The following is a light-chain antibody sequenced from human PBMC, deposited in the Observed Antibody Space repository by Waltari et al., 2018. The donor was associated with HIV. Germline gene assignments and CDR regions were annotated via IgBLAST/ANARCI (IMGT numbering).Light chain of an antibody. CDR1: SSDVGGYDF. CDR2: EVT. CDR3: SSFTSGNPPVL. V-gene: IGLV2-14*01. J-gene: IGLJ2*01. Sequence: QSALTQPASVSGSPGQSITISCTGTSSDVGGYDFVSWYQQHPGKAPKLMIYEVTKRPSGVANRFSGTKSGNTASLTISGLQAEDEADYYCSSFTSGNPPVLFAGGTKLTVL.